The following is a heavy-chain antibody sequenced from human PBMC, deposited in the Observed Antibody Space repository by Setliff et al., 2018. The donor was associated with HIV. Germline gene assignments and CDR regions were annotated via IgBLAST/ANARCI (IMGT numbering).Heavy chain of an antibody. J-gene: IGHJ6*04. CDR3: ARSRTIGYCSSTSCPSLDV. Sequence: GGSLRLSCAASEFTFSTCAMSWVRQAPGKGLEWVSGSGSGGSTYYADSVKGRFTISRDNAKNSLYLQMNSLRAEDTAVYYCARSRTIGYCSSTSCPSLDVWGKGTTVTVSS. CDR2: SGSGGST. CDR1: EFTFSTCA. V-gene: IGHV3-23*01. D-gene: IGHD2-2*01.